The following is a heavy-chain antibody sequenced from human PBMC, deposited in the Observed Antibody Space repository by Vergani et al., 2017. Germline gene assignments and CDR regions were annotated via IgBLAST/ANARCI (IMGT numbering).Heavy chain of an antibody. CDR1: GDSISSGSYY. CDR2: IYTSGST. V-gene: IGHV4-61*02. D-gene: IGHD3-9*01. J-gene: IGHJ3*02. CDR3: AREYLDWFDAFDI. Sequence: QVQLQESGPGLVKPSQTLSLTCTVSGDSISSGSYYWSWIRQPAGKGLEWIGRIYTSGSTNYNPSLKSRVTISVDTSKNQFSLKLSSVTAADTAVYYCAREYLDWFDAFDIWGQGTMVTVSS.